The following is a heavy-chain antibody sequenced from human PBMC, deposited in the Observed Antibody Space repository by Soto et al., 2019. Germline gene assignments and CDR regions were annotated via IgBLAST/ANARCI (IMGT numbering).Heavy chain of an antibody. J-gene: IGHJ6*02. CDR1: GGSISSGGYY. V-gene: IGHV4-31*03. Sequence: TLCLTCTVAGGSISSGGYYWSWIRQHPGKGLEWIGYIYYSGSTYYNPSLKSRVTISVDTSKNQFSLKLSSVTAADTAVYYCASGLYDSSGYYPTGYYYGMDVWGQGNTVTVSS. D-gene: IGHD3-22*01. CDR2: IYYSGST. CDR3: ASGLYDSSGYYPTGYYYGMDV.